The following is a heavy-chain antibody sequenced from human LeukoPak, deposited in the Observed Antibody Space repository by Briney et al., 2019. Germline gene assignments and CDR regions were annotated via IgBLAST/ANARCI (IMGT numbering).Heavy chain of an antibody. CDR1: GYTFTGYY. CDR3: ASVVFGVVDLPVVHY. V-gene: IGHV1-2*02. CDR2: INPNSGGT. D-gene: IGHD3-3*01. J-gene: IGHJ4*02. Sequence: ASVKASCKASGYTFTGYYMHWVRQAPGQGLEWMGWINPNSGGTNYAQKFQGRVTMTRDTSISTAYMELSRLRSDDTAVYYCASVVFGVVDLPVVHYWTQATLLTVSS.